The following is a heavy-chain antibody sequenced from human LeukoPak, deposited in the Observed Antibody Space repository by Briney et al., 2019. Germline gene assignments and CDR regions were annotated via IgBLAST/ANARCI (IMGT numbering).Heavy chain of an antibody. CDR3: AKVLVEVGITGTLADAFDI. J-gene: IGHJ3*02. Sequence: PGGSLRLSCAASGFTFSNYAMSWVRQAPGKGLEWVSAISGSGGSTYYADSVKGRFTISRDNSKNTLYLQMNSLRAEDTAVYYCAKVLVEVGITGTLADAFDIWGQGTMVTVSS. CDR1: GFTFSNYA. D-gene: IGHD1-20*01. V-gene: IGHV3-23*01. CDR2: ISGSGGST.